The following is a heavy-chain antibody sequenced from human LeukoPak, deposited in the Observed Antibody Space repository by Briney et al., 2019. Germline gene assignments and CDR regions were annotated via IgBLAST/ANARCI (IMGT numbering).Heavy chain of an antibody. CDR2: ISSSSSYI. CDR3: ARALSGYLDY. CDR1: GFTFSSYS. Sequence: GGSLRLSCAASGFTFSSYSMNWVRQAPGKGLEWVSSISSSSSYIYYADSVKGRFTISRDNAKNSLYLQMNSLRAEDTAGYYCARALSGYLDYWGQGTLVTVSS. J-gene: IGHJ4*02. V-gene: IGHV3-21*01. D-gene: IGHD3-9*01.